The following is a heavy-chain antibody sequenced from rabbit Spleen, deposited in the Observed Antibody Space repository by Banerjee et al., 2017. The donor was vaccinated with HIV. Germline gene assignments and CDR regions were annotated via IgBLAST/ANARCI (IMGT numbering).Heavy chain of an antibody. Sequence: QQQLKETGGGLVQPGGSLTLSCKASGFSFSSSDYMCWVRQAPGKGLEWISCIAVSSSGFTYSTTWAKGRFTCSKTSSTTVTLQMTSLTVADTATYFCARDTGSSFSSYGMDLWGQGTLVTVS. CDR3: ARDTGSSFSSYGMDL. D-gene: IGHD8-1*01. CDR1: GFSFSSSDY. V-gene: IGHV1S45*01. J-gene: IGHJ6*01. CDR2: IAVSSSGFT.